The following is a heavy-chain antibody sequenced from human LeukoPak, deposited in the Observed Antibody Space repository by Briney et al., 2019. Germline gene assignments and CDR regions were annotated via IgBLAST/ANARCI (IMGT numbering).Heavy chain of an antibody. V-gene: IGHV4-39*07. CDR2: IYYSGST. D-gene: IGHD3-16*01. CDR1: GGSISSSSYY. Sequence: SETLSLTCTVSGGSISSSSYYWGWIRQPPGKGLEWFGSIYYSGSTYYNPSLKSRITISVDTSKNQFSLKLSSVTAADTAVYYCASMGADAFDIWGQGTMVTVSS. J-gene: IGHJ3*02. CDR3: ASMGADAFDI.